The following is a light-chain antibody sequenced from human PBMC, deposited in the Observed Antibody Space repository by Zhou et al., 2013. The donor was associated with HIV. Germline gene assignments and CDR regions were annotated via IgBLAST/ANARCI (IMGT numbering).Light chain of an antibody. J-gene: IGKJ4*01. Sequence: EIVLTQSPGTLSLSPGERATLSCRASHTVTSNYLAWYQHKPGQGPKVLIFGASTRANGIPGRFSGSGSGTEFTLTINSLQPEDFALYYCQQRSSWPPSFGGGSTLEIK. CDR3: QQRSSWPPS. V-gene: IGKV3-20*01. CDR2: GAS. CDR1: HTVTSNY.